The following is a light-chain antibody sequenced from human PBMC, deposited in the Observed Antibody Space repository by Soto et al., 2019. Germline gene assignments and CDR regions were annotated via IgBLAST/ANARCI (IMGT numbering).Light chain of an antibody. J-gene: IGKJ4*01. CDR2: WAS. CDR1: QSVLYSSNNKNY. CDR3: QQYYSTPLA. V-gene: IGKV4-1*01. Sequence: DIVMTQSPDSLAVSLGERATINCKSSQSVLYSSNNKNYLAWYQQKPGQPPKLLIYWASTRESGVTGRFSGSGSGTDFTLTISSLQAEDVAVYYCQQYYSTPLAFGGGTKVEIK.